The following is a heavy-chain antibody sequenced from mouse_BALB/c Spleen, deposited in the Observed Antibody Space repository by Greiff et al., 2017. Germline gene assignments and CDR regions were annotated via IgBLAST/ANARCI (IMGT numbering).Heavy chain of an antibody. CDR3: ARHGSTMITTGFAY. D-gene: IGHD2-4*01. CDR2: ISSGGSYT. J-gene: IGHJ3*01. Sequence: EVQLVESGGDLVKPGGSLKLSCAASGFTFSSYGMSWVRQTPDKRLEWVATISSGGSYTYYPDSVKGRFTISRDNAKNTLYLQMSSLKSEDTAMYYCARHGSTMITTGFAYWGQGTLVTVSA. CDR1: GFTFSSYG. V-gene: IGHV5-6*01.